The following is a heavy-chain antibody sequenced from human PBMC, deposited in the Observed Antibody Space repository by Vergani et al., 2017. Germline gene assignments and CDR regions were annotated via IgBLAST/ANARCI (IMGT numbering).Heavy chain of an antibody. CDR1: GYSITNYW. D-gene: IGHD3-3*01. Sequence: EVQLVQSGAEVKKPGESLKISCQGSGYSITNYWIACVRQRPGKGLEWRGIIYAGDSDVRYSPSFQGQFTMSVDKSLSTAYLQCSSLKASDTATYYCAKTHDFTSLYSSYNWFDPWGQGTQVTVSS. V-gene: IGHV5-51*03. CDR2: IYAGDSDV. J-gene: IGHJ5*02. CDR3: AKTHDFTSLYSSYNWFDP.